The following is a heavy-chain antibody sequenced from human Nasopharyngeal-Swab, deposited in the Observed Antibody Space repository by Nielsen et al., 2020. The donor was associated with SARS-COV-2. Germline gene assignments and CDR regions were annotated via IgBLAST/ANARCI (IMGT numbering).Heavy chain of an antibody. Sequence: LKISCAASGFTFSSYTMNWVRQAPGKGLEWVSSISPTSDYIYYAESVKGRFTISRDNAKNSLFLQMNSLRAEETAIYYCVRGSYGHYDSWGQGALITVSS. CDR2: ISPTSDYI. D-gene: IGHD4-17*01. CDR3: VRGSYGHYDS. V-gene: IGHV3-21*06. CDR1: GFTFSSYT. J-gene: IGHJ5*01.